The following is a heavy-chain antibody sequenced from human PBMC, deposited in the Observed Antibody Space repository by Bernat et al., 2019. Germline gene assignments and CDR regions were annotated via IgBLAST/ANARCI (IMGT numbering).Heavy chain of an antibody. D-gene: IGHD6-13*01. CDR1: GVTFSSYG. J-gene: IGHJ4*02. CDR3: ARAALGSGIEAAGTLDY. V-gene: IGHV3-33*01. Sequence: QVQLVESGGGVVQPGRSLTLSCAASGVTFSSYGMHWVRQAPGKELEWVAVIWYDGSHTYYADSVKGRVTISRDNSKNTLYLQMNSLRDEDTAVYYCARAALGSGIEAAGTLDYWGQGTLVTVSS. CDR2: IWYDGSHT.